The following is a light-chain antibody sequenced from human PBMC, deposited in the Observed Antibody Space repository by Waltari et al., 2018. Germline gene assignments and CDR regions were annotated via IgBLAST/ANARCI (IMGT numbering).Light chain of an antibody. Sequence: DIQMTQSPFSLSASVGDRVTITCRATEDIAHYVNWYQQSPGKAPKVLISSATSLQSGVPSRFSGSGSGTDFTLTISSLQPEDVATYYCQKSYNTPFTFGQGTKLQIK. J-gene: IGKJ2*01. CDR1: EDIAHY. CDR3: QKSYNTPFT. V-gene: IGKV1-39*01. CDR2: SAT.